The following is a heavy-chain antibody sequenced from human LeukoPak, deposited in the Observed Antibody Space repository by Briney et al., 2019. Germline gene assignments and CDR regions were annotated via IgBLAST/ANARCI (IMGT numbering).Heavy chain of an antibody. J-gene: IGHJ4*02. Sequence: GASVKVSCKASGYTFTSYGISWVRQAPGQGLERMGWISAYNGNTNYAQKLQGRVTMTTDTSTSTAYMELRSLRSDDTAVYYCARESQIDSSGYLADYWGQGTLVTVSS. CDR3: ARESQIDSSGYLADY. V-gene: IGHV1-18*01. CDR2: ISAYNGNT. CDR1: GYTFTSYG. D-gene: IGHD3-22*01.